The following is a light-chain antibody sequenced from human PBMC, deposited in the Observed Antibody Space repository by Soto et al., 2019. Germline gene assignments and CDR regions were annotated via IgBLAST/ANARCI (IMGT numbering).Light chain of an antibody. CDR3: QQHSTWPLT. Sequence: EIVMTQSPSTLSVSPGERATISCQASQSVSSNLAWYQQKPGQAPRLLIYGASTREIGIPSRFSGSRSGTEFTLTISSLQPEDFAISYCQQHSTWPLTFGQGTKVEIK. V-gene: IGKV3-15*01. CDR1: QSVSSN. CDR2: GAS. J-gene: IGKJ1*01.